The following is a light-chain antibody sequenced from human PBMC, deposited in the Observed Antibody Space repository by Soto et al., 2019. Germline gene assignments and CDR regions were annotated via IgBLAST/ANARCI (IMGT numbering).Light chain of an antibody. V-gene: IGLV2-23*02. J-gene: IGLJ1*01. CDR1: SSNVGNFNV. CDR3: CSYAGSGTNV. CDR2: DVT. Sequence: QSALAQPASVSGSPGQSTTISCTGTSSNVGNFNVVSWYQQHPGKAPKVIIYDVTERPSGVSNRFSGSKSGNTASLTISGLQAEDEADYYCCSYAGSGTNVFGTGTKVTVL.